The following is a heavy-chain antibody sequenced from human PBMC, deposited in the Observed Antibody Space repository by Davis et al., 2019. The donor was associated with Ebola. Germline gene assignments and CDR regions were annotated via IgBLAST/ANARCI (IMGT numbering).Heavy chain of an antibody. V-gene: IGHV3-7*03. Sequence: GESLKISCAASGFTFSSYWMSWVRQAPGKGLEWVANIKQDGSEKYYVDSVKGRFTISRDNAKNSLYLQMNSLRAEDTALYYCAKGYSGSYYRPFDYWGQGTLVTVSS. CDR1: GFTFSSYW. CDR3: AKGYSGSYYRPFDY. D-gene: IGHD1-26*01. CDR2: IKQDGSEK. J-gene: IGHJ4*02.